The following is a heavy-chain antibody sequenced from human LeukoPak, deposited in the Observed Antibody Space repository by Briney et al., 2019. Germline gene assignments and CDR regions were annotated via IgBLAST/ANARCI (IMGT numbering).Heavy chain of an antibody. D-gene: IGHD3-16*01. V-gene: IGHV5-51*01. CDR1: GYDFTTNM. CDR3: SRLGDKLIQRSIYQFFDL. Sequence: GESLKISCKGSGYDFTTNMIAWFRQRPGEALEWMGLVWPGDSHTRYSPSFQGQVTMSADKSVNTAYLQWSSLKASDTAKYYCSRLGDKLIQRSIYQFFDLWGPGTQVIVSP. CDR2: VWPGDSHT. J-gene: IGHJ4*02.